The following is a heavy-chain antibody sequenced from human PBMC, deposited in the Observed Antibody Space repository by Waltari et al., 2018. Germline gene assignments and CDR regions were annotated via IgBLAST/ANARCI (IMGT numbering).Heavy chain of an antibody. V-gene: IGHV3-21*01. J-gene: IGHJ4*02. Sequence: EVQLVESGGGLVKPGGSLRLSCAASGFTFSSYSMNWVRQAPGKGLEWVSSISSSSSYIYYADSVKGRFTNSRDKGKDSLYLQSDSLGAEDPAVDYCARDWYPGSYYYDKSGYFYFDYWGQGTLVTVSS. D-gene: IGHD3-22*01. CDR3: ARDWYPGSYYYDKSGYFYFDY. CDR2: ISSSSSYI. CDR1: GFTFSSYS.